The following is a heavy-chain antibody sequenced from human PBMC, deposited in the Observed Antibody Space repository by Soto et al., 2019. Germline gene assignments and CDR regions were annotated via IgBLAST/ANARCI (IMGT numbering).Heavy chain of an antibody. J-gene: IGHJ5*02. CDR2: ISYDGSNK. CDR1: GFTFSSYG. CDR3: AKWHHGLDH. Sequence: QVQLVESGGGVVQPGRSLRLSCAASGFTFSSYGMHWVRQAPGKGLEWVAVISYDGSNKDYADSVKGRFTISRDNSKNTLYLQMNSLRAEDTAVSYCAKWHHGLDHWGQGTLVTVSS. V-gene: IGHV3-30*18.